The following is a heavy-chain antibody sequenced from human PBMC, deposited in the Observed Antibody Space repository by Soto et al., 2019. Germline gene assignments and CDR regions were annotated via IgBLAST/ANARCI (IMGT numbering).Heavy chain of an antibody. Sequence: GASVKVSCKTSGYTFNTYGINWVRQAPGQGLELMGWISAYDGKTTYAEKFQGRATLTTDTSTSTAYMELRSLRSDDTAIYYCARDPHEFWTSYWFDPWGQGTPVTVSS. CDR1: GYTFNTYG. D-gene: IGHD3-3*01. CDR2: ISAYDGKT. V-gene: IGHV1-18*01. CDR3: ARDPHEFWTSYWFDP. J-gene: IGHJ5*02.